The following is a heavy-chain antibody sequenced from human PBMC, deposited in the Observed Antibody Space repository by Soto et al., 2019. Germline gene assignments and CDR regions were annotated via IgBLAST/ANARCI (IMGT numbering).Heavy chain of an antibody. J-gene: IGHJ3*02. CDR2: ISGSGGST. V-gene: IGHV3-23*01. CDR3: AKDRGYCSGGSCYSGKNAFDI. Sequence: EVQLLESGGGLVQPGGSLRLSCAASGFTFSSYAMSWVRQAPGKGLEWVSAISGSGGSTYYADSVKGRFTISRDNSKNTLYLQMNSLRAEDTAVYYCAKDRGYCSGGSCYSGKNAFDIWGQRTMVTVSS. CDR1: GFTFSSYA. D-gene: IGHD2-15*01.